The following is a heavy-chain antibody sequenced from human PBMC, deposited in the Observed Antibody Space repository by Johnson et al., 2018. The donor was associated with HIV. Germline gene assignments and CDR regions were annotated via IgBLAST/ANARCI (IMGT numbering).Heavy chain of an antibody. V-gene: IGHV3-30*01. CDR3: ASGEDYGGNYGALDI. J-gene: IGHJ3*02. CDR1: RFTFSSYA. D-gene: IGHD4-23*01. CDR2: ISYDGSKR. Sequence: QVQLVESGGGVVQPGGSLRLSCAASRFTFSSYAMHWVRQAPGKGLEWVAVISYDGSKRYYADSVRGRFTISRDNSKNTLYLQVNGLRVEDTAVLYCASGEDYGGNYGALDIWGQGTMVTVSS.